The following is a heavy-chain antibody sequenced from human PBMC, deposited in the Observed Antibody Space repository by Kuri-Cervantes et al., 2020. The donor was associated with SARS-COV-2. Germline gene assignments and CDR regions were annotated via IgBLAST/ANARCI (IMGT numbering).Heavy chain of an antibody. Sequence: GGSLRLSCAASGFTFSSYGMHWVRQAPGKGLEWVAFIRYDGSNKYYADSVKGRFTIPRDNSKNTLYLQMNSLRAEDTAVYYCAKDAGIAAAGTRYYYYYYMDVWGKGTTVTVSS. D-gene: IGHD6-13*01. CDR3: AKDAGIAAAGTRYYYYYYMDV. J-gene: IGHJ6*03. V-gene: IGHV3-30*02. CDR1: GFTFSSYG. CDR2: IRYDGSNK.